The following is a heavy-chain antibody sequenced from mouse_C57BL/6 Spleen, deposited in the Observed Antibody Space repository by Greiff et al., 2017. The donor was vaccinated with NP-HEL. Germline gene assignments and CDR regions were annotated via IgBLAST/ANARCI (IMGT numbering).Heavy chain of an antibody. CDR3: LIYYYGSSNLLLEDY. CDR1: GYTFTSYG. V-gene: IGHV1-81*01. D-gene: IGHD1-1*01. J-gene: IGHJ4*01. CDR2: IYPRSGNT. Sequence: QVQLQHSGAELARPGASVKLSCKASGYTFTSYGISWVKQRTGQGLEWIGEIYPRSGNTYYNEKFKGKATLTADKSSSTAYMELRSLTSEDSAVYFCLIYYYGSSNLLLEDYWGQGTSVTVSS.